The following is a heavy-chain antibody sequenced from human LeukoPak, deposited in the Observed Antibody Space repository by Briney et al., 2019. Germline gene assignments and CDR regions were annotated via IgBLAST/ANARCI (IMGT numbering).Heavy chain of an antibody. Sequence: PEASLRLSCAASGFTFSSYAMSWVRQAPGKGREWVSAISGSGGSTYYADSVKGRLTISRDNSKNTLYLQMNSLRGEDTAVYYCAKEGVVPAAISDYYYYYGMDVWGQGTTVTVSS. CDR3: AKEGVVPAAISDYYYYYGMDV. J-gene: IGHJ6*02. CDR2: ISGSGGST. D-gene: IGHD2-2*02. CDR1: GFTFSSYA. V-gene: IGHV3-23*01.